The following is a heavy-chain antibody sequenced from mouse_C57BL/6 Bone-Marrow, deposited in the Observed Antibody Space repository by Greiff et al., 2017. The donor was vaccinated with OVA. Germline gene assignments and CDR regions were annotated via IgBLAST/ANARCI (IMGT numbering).Heavy chain of an antibody. CDR3: AIYGSPYYYAIDY. V-gene: IGHV1-64*01. D-gene: IGHD1-1*01. J-gene: IGHJ4*01. CDR2: IHPNSGST. CDR1: GYTFTSYW. Sequence: QVQLQQPGAELVKPGASVKLSCKASGYTFTSYWMHWVKQRPGQGLEWIGMIHPNSGSTNYNEKFKSKATLTVDKSSSTAYMQLSSLTSEDSAVYYCAIYGSPYYYAIDYWGQGTSVTVSS.